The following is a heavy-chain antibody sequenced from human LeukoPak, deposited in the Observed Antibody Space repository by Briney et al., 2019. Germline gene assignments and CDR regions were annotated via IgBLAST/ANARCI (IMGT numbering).Heavy chain of an antibody. CDR3: ARDLSYCSSTRCYAPYYFDY. CDR1: GGSVGSYY. D-gene: IGHD2-2*01. J-gene: IGHJ4*02. CDR2: IYTSGST. Sequence: PSETLSLTCSVSGGSVGSYYWSWIRQPAGKGLEWIGRIYTSGSTNYNPSLRSRATISVDKSKSQFSLKLTSVTAADTAVYYCARDLSYCSSTRCYAPYYFDYCGQGTLVTVSS. V-gene: IGHV4-4*07.